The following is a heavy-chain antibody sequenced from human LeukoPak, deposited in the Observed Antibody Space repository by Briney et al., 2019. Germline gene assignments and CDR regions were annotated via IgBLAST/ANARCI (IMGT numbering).Heavy chain of an antibody. CDR2: IIPIFGIA. V-gene: IGHV1-69*10. J-gene: IGHJ5*02. CDR3: AAGVDVLVPDGGWFDP. Sequence: ASVKVSCKASGGTFSSYAISWVRQAPGQGLEWMGWIIPIFGIANYAQKFQGRVTITADKSTSTADMELSSLRSEDTAVYYCAAGVDVLVPDGGWFDPWGQGTLVTVSS. D-gene: IGHD2-2*01. CDR1: GGTFSSYA.